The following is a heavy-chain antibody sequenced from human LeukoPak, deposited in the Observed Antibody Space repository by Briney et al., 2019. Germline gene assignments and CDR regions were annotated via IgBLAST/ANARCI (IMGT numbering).Heavy chain of an antibody. CDR2: ISYDGGNK. J-gene: IGHJ4*02. Sequence: GGSLRLSCAASGFTFSSYAMHWVRQAPGKGLEWVAVISYDGGNKYYADSVKGRFTISRDNPKNTLYLQMNSLRAEDTAVYYCARDHYGDYGIDYWGQGTLVTVSS. CDR3: ARDHYGDYGIDY. CDR1: GFTFSSYA. V-gene: IGHV3-30-3*01. D-gene: IGHD4-17*01.